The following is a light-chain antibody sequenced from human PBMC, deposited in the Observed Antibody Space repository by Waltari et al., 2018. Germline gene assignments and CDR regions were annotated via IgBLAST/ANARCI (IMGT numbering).Light chain of an antibody. J-gene: IGLJ3*02. V-gene: IGLV2-8*01. CDR1: SRDRGGSTF. CDR3: SAFAGSNNFGV. Sequence: QSALTQPPSASGSPGQSVTISCTRTSRDRGGSTFVSWYQQRPGKAPRFLIYDVNKRPSGVSDRFSGSKSGNTASLTVSGLQPDDEATYYCSAFAGSNNFGVFGGGTKLTVL. CDR2: DVN.